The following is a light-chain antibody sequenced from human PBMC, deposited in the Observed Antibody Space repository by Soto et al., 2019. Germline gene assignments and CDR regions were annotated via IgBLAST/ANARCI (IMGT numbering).Light chain of an antibody. CDR3: SLYTSSSTWV. Sequence: ALTQPPSVSGSPGQSVTISCTGTSSDVGSYNRVSWYQQPPGTAPKLMIYEVSNRPSGVPDRFSGSKSGNTASLTISGLQAEDEADYYCSLYTSSSTWVFGGGTKLTVL. J-gene: IGLJ3*02. V-gene: IGLV2-18*01. CDR1: SSDVGSYNR. CDR2: EVS.